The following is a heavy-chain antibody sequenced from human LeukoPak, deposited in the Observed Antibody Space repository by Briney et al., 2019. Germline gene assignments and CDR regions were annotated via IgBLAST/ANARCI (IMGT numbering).Heavy chain of an antibody. Sequence: GGSLRLSCAASGFTFSSYAMHWVRQAPGKGLEWVAVISYDGSNKYYADSVKGRFTISRDNSKNTLYLQMNSLRAEDTAVYYCASLMLGYCSGGSCYSDAFDIWGQGTMVTVSS. J-gene: IGHJ3*02. CDR3: ASLMLGYCSGGSCYSDAFDI. D-gene: IGHD2-15*01. CDR1: GFTFSSYA. V-gene: IGHV3-30*04. CDR2: ISYDGSNK.